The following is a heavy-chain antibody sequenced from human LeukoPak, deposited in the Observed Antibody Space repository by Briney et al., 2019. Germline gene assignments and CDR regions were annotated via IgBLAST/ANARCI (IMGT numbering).Heavy chain of an antibody. V-gene: IGHV6-1*01. CDR1: GDSVSSNGAT. CDR2: TYYRSKWYY. CDR3: ARGVFSHWFDP. Sequence: SQTLSLTCAISGDSVSSNGATWHWLRQSPSRGLEWLGRTYYRSKWYYDYAVSVKSRITINPDTSKNQCSLQLNSVTPEDTAVYYCARGVFSHWFDPWGQGTLVIVSS. J-gene: IGHJ5*02.